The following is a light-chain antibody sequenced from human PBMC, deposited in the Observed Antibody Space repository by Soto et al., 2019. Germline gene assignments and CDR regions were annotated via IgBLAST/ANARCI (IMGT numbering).Light chain of an antibody. CDR2: KAS. CDR1: QTISSW. V-gene: IGKV1-5*03. Sequence: DIRMTQSPSTLSGSVGDRVTITCRASQTISSWLAWYQQKPGKAPKLLIYKASTLKSGVPSRFSGSGSGTECTLTISSLQPDDVATYYCQHYNSYPEAFGQGTKVDI. J-gene: IGKJ1*01. CDR3: QHYNSYPEA.